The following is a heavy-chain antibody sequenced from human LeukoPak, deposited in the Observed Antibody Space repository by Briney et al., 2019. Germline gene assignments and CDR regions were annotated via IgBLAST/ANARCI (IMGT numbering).Heavy chain of an antibody. V-gene: IGHV4-59*01. Sequence: SETLSLTCTVSGGSISSYYWSWIRQPPGKGLEWIGYIYYSGSTNYNPSLKSRVTISVDTSKNQFSLKLSSVTAADTAVYYCARDPPQDDYGVAWGQGTLVTVSS. J-gene: IGHJ5*02. D-gene: IGHD4-17*01. CDR1: GGSISSYY. CDR2: IYYSGST. CDR3: ARDPPQDDYGVA.